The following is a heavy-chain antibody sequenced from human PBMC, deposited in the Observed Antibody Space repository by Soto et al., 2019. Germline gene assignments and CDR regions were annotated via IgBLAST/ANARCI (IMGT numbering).Heavy chain of an antibody. CDR2: INHSGST. V-gene: IGHV4-34*01. D-gene: IGHD1-26*01. Sequence: PSETLSLTGAVYGGSFSCYYWSWIRQPPGKGREWIGEINHSGSTNYNPSLKSRVTISVDTSKNQFDLKLSSVTAADTAVYSCARRHVGGGSYYRGAFDIWGQGTMVTGSS. J-gene: IGHJ3*02. CDR1: GGSFSCYY. CDR3: ARRHVGGGSYYRGAFDI.